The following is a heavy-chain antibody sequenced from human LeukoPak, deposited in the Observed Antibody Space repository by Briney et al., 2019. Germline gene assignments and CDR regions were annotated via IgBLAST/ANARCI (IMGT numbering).Heavy chain of an antibody. CDR3: ARDLAGHYYGSGSSFDY. V-gene: IGHV3-7*01. Sequence: GGSLRLSCAASGFTFSAYWMSWVRQAPGKGLEWVANIREDGSEKYYVDSVKGQFTISRDNAKNSLFLQMDSLRAEDTAVYYCARDLAGHYYGSGSSFDYWGQGTLVTVSS. CDR2: IREDGSEK. D-gene: IGHD3-10*01. CDR1: GFTFSAYW. J-gene: IGHJ4*02.